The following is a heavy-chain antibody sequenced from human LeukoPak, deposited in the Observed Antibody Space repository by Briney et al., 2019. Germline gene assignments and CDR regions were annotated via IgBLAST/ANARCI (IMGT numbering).Heavy chain of an antibody. D-gene: IGHD3-16*01. CDR1: GDSINSYY. J-gene: IGHJ3*02. CDR2: IYYSGTT. CDR3: ARRTGEGAFDI. V-gene: IGHV4-59*08. Sequence: SETLSLTCTVSGDSINSYYWNWIRQPPGKGLEWIGYIYYSGTTNYNPSLKSRVTISVDTSKNQFSLKLSSVTAADTAVYYCARRTGEGAFDIWGQGTMVTVSS.